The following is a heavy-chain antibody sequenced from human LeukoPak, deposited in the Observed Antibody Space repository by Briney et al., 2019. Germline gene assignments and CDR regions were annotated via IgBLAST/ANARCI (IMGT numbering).Heavy chain of an antibody. CDR2: TYYSGST. V-gene: IGHV4-31*03. CDR1: GTSISRSTYY. Sequence: SETLSLTCTVSGTSISRSTYYWSWIRQHPGKGLECIGFTYYSGSTHYNPSLESRVTISVDTSKNQLSLKLNSVTAADTAVYYCVKASEHYDYWGQGTLVTVSS. D-gene: IGHD3-3*02. CDR3: VKASEHYDY. J-gene: IGHJ4*02.